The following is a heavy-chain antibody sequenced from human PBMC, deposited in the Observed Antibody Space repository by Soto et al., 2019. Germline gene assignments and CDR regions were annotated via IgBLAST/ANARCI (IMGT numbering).Heavy chain of an antibody. CDR3: ARSLDWDYGEYFDY. D-gene: IGHD4-17*01. CDR1: GFTFSSYW. V-gene: IGHV3-7*01. CDR2: IKQDGSEK. J-gene: IGHJ4*02. Sequence: ESGGGLVQPGGSLRLSCAASGFTFSSYWMSWVRQAPGKGLEWVANIKQDGSEKYYVDSVKGRFTISRDNAKNSLYLQMNSLRAEDTAVYYCARSLDWDYGEYFDYWGQGTLVTVSS.